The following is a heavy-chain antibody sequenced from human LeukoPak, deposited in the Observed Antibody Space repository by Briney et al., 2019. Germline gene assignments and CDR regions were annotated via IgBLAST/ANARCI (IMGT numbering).Heavy chain of an antibody. CDR1: GGSISSYY. D-gene: IGHD2-15*01. CDR2: IYYSGST. CDR3: ARVVVVAASIHFDY. V-gene: IGHV4-59*01. J-gene: IGHJ4*02. Sequence: ASETLSLTCTVSGGSISSYYRSWIRQPPGKGLEWIGYIYYSGSTNYNPSLKSRVTISVDTSKNQFSLKLSSVTAADTAVYYCARVVVVAASIHFDYWGQGTLVTVSS.